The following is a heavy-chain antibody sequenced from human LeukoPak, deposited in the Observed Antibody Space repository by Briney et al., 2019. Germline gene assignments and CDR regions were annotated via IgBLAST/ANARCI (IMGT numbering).Heavy chain of an antibody. J-gene: IGHJ1*01. CDR1: GRSFSDYY. CDR2: INHSGST. CDR3: AYSSGYQQH. V-gene: IGHV4-34*01. D-gene: IGHD3-22*01. Sequence: PWETLSLTCAVYGRSFSDYYWSWIRQSPGKGLEWIGEINHSGSTNYNPSLKSRVTISIDTPKNQFSLKLISVTAADTAVYYCAYSSGYQQHWGQGTLVTVSS.